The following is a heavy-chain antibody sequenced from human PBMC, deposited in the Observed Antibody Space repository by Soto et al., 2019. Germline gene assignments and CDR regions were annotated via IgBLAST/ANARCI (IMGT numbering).Heavy chain of an antibody. CDR2: IYTSGST. D-gene: IGHD3-9*01. CDR3: ARLPPSYYDILTGYLLSQYYFDY. V-gene: IGHV4-4*07. J-gene: IGHJ4*02. Sequence: LSLTCTVSGGSISSYYWSWIRQPAGKGLEWIGRIYTSGSTNYNPSLKSRVTMSVDTSKNQFSLKLSSVTAADTAVYYCARLPPSYYDILTGYLLSQYYFDYWGQGTLATVSS. CDR1: GGSISSYY.